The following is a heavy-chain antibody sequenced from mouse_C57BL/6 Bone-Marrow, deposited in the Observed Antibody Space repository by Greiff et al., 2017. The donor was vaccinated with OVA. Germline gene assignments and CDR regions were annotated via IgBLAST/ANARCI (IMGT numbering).Heavy chain of an antibody. CDR3: ARQDYYGSSYYYAMDY. V-gene: IGHV2-6-1*01. Sequence: VQLQQSGPGLVAPSQSLSITCTVSGFSLTSYGVHWVRQPPGKGLEWLVVIWSDGSTTYNSALKSRLSISKDNSKSQVFLKMNSLQTDDTAMYYRARQDYYGSSYYYAMDYWGQGTSVTVSS. J-gene: IGHJ4*01. D-gene: IGHD1-1*01. CDR1: GFSLTSYG. CDR2: IWSDGST.